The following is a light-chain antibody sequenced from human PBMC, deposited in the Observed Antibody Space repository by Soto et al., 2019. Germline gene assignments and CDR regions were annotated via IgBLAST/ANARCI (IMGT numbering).Light chain of an antibody. V-gene: IGKV4-1*01. CDR1: RSVLARSNNKNF. CDR3: HQSYSAPYC. Sequence: DIVMTQTPDSLALSLGERATINCKSSRSVLARSNNKNFLAWYQLKPGQPPKLLISWASTREFGVPDRFSGSGSGTDFTLTISGLQAEDVAVYYCHQSYSAPYCFGHGTKLEI. CDR2: WAS. J-gene: IGKJ2*03.